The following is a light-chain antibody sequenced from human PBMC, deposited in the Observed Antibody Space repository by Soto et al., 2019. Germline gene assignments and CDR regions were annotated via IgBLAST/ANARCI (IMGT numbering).Light chain of an antibody. J-gene: IGKJ5*01. CDR1: RDITNY. V-gene: IGKV1-33*01. CDR3: QQFDNVPFT. CDR2: AAS. Sequence: DIQMTQSPSSLSASVGDRVTIICQASRDITNYLNWYQQKQGKAPKLLIYAASNLETGVPSRFSGSGSGTHFSFTISSLQPEDIATYYCQQFDNVPFTFGQGTRLEMK.